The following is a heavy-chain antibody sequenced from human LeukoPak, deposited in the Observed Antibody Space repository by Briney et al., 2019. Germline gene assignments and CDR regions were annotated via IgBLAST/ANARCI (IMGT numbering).Heavy chain of an antibody. V-gene: IGHV4-31*03. J-gene: IGHJ4*02. CDR1: GGSISSGGYY. CDR2: IYYSGST. D-gene: IGHD3-10*01. CDR3: ARGGGYYYGSGTAFDY. Sequence: SEALSLTCTVSGGSISSGGYYWSWIRQHPGKGLEWIGYIYYSGSTYYNPSLKSRVTISVDTSKNQFSLKLSSVTAADTAVYYCARGGGYYYGSGTAFDYWGQGTLVTVSS.